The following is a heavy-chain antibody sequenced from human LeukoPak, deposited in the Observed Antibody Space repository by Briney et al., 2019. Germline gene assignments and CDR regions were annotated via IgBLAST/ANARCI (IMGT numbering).Heavy chain of an antibody. D-gene: IGHD5-18*01. CDR1: GGSISSSNW. Sequence: SGTLSLTCAVSGGSISSSNWWSWVRQPPGKGLEWIGEIYHSGSTNYNPSLKSRVTISVDTSKNQFSLKLSSVTAADTAVYFCARFTRYTYGWVDYWGQGTLVTVSS. CDR2: IYHSGST. V-gene: IGHV4-4*02. J-gene: IGHJ4*02. CDR3: ARFTRYTYGWVDY.